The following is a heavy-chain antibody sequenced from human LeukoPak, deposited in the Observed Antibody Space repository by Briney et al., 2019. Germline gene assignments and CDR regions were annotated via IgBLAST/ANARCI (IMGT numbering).Heavy chain of an antibody. Sequence: ASVKVSCKASGYTFTNYGVSWVRQAPGQGLEWMGWISGYNGYTNYAQKFQFRVTMTTDTSTSTAYIELRSLTSDDTAVYYCARDKAVTTELTQYFHHWGQSTLVTVSS. V-gene: IGHV1-18*01. D-gene: IGHD4-11*01. J-gene: IGHJ1*01. CDR3: ARDKAVTTELTQYFHH. CDR2: ISGYNGYT. CDR1: GYTFTNYG.